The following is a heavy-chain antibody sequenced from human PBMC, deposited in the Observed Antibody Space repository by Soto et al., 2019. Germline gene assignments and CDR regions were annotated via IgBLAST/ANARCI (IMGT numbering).Heavy chain of an antibody. CDR2: IIPIFGTA. CDR1: GGTFSSYA. V-gene: IGHV1-69*06. D-gene: IGHD6-13*01. CDR3: ARFTRIAAAGEYYYGMDV. J-gene: IGHJ6*02. Sequence: SVKVSCKASGGTFSSYAISWVRQAPGQGLEWMGGIIPIFGTANYAQKFQGRVTITADKSTSTAYMELSSLRSEDTAVYYCARFTRIAAAGEYYYGMDVWGQGTTVTVSS.